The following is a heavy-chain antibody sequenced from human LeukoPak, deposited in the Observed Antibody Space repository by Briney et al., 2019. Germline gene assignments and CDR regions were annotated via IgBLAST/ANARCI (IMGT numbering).Heavy chain of an antibody. D-gene: IGHD3-10*01. Sequence: GGSLRLSCAASGFTFSSYGMHWVRQAPGKGLEWVAFIRYDGSNKYYADSVKGRFTISRDNSKNTLYLQMNSLRAEDTAVYYCAKDLRSAVRGVTSWGQGTLVTVSS. V-gene: IGHV3-30*02. CDR3: AKDLRSAVRGVTS. CDR1: GFTFSSYG. CDR2: IRYDGSNK. J-gene: IGHJ5*02.